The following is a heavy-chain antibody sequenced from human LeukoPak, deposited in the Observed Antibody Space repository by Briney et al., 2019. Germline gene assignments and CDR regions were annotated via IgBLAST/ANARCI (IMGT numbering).Heavy chain of an antibody. J-gene: IGHJ1*01. D-gene: IGHD3-3*01. CDR2: ISGSGGST. CDR1: GFTFSNYA. CDR3: AKYPSGAYDFWSGYYHAEYFQH. Sequence: GSLRLSCAASGFTFSNYAMSWVRQAPGKGLEWVSAISGSGGSTYYADSVKGRFTISRDNSKNTLYLQMNSLRAEDTAVYYCAKYPSGAYDFWSGYYHAEYFQHWGQCTLVTVSS. V-gene: IGHV3-23*01.